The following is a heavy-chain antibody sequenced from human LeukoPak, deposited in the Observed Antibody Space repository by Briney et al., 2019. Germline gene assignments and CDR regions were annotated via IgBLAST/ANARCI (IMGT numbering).Heavy chain of an antibody. CDR3: AREGGGFDY. CDR1: GGSISSSSYY. J-gene: IGHJ4*02. D-gene: IGHD3-16*01. Sequence: PSETLSLTCTVSGGSISSSSYYWGWIRQPPGKGLEWIGRIYSSGNTYYNASLRSRVTMSVDTSKNQFSLKLSSVTAADTAVYYCAREGGGFDYWGQGTLVTVSS. V-gene: IGHV4-39*07. CDR2: IYSSGNT.